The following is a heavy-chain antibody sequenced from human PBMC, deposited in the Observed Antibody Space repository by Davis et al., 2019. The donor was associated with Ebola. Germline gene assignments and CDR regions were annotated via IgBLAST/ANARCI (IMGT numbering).Heavy chain of an antibody. V-gene: IGHV3-23*01. Sequence: GGSLRLSCAASGFTFSSSAMSWGRQAPGKGLEWVSSIGGGGGSIYYADSVKGRFTISRDNSKNTLYLQMNSLRAEDTAVYYCAKAGHCGNYCSFDSWGQGTLVTVSS. J-gene: IGHJ4*02. CDR1: GFTFSSSA. CDR3: AKAGHCGNYCSFDS. CDR2: IGGGGGSI. D-gene: IGHD1-26*01.